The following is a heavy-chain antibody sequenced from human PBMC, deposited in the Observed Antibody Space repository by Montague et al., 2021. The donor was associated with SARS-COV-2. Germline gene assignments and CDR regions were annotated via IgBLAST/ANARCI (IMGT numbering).Heavy chain of an antibody. V-gene: IGHV6-1*01. Sequence: CAISGDSVSSNSAAWNWIRQSPSRGLEWLGRTYYRSRWFNDHAVSIRSRITINPDTSKNQFSLQLNSVTPEDTAVYYCARATEWRGYYYYYYVDVWGKGTPVTVSS. J-gene: IGHJ6*03. CDR2: TYYRSRWFN. CDR3: ARATEWRGYYYYYYVDV. D-gene: IGHD1-14*01. CDR1: GDSVSSNSAA.